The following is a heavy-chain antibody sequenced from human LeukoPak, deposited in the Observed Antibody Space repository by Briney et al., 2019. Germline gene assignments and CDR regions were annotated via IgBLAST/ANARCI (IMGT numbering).Heavy chain of an antibody. Sequence: GGSLRLSCAASGLTFSTYAMRWIRQAPGKGLEWVSSIGGGGTTSYADSVKGRFTISRDLSKITVYLQMNSLRAEDTAVYYCAQDRGARYPFCMDVWGQGTTVTVSS. CDR1: GLTFSTYA. CDR3: AQDRGARYPFCMDV. D-gene: IGHD2-2*01. CDR2: IGGGGTT. J-gene: IGHJ6*02. V-gene: IGHV3-23*01.